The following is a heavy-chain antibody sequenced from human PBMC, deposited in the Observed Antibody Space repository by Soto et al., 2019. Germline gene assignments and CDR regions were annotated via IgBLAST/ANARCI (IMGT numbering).Heavy chain of an antibody. V-gene: IGHV4-39*01. CDR2: VYYSGGA. D-gene: IGHD2-15*01. Sequence: NPSETLSLTCDVSGGSIDNSHSFWGWVRQPPGKGLEFIGSVYYSGGAYYSPSLKSRVTVSVDTXXXXXXXXXXXXXXXXXAVYYCLRVVEAATRHTDSDSWGQGILVTVSS. CDR3: LRVVEAATRHTDSDS. J-gene: IGHJ4*02. CDR1: GGSIDNSHSF.